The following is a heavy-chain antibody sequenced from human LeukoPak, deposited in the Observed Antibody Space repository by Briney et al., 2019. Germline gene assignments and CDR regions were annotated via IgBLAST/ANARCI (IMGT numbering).Heavy chain of an antibody. CDR3: TTDHFPSRGEVGATTGVDY. D-gene: IGHD1-26*01. V-gene: IGHV1-58*02. Sequence: SVKVSCKASGFTFTSSAMQWVRQARGQRLEWIGWIVVGSGNTNYAQKFQERVTITRDMSTSTAYMELSSLRSEDTAVYYCTTDHFPSRGEVGATTGVDYWGQGTLVTVSS. J-gene: IGHJ4*02. CDR1: GFTFTSSA. CDR2: IVVGSGNT.